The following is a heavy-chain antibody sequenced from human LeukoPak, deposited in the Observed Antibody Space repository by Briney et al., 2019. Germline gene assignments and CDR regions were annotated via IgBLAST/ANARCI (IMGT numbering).Heavy chain of an antibody. Sequence: PSETLSLTCTVSGGSISSGSYYWSWIRQPAGEGLEWIGRIYTSGSTYYNPSLKSRVTISVDTSKNQFSLKLSSVTAADTAVYYCARDILATSIAAPYYWGQGTLVTVSS. D-gene: IGHD6-13*01. CDR3: ARDILATSIAAPYY. V-gene: IGHV4-61*02. J-gene: IGHJ4*02. CDR1: GGSISSGSYY. CDR2: IYTSGST.